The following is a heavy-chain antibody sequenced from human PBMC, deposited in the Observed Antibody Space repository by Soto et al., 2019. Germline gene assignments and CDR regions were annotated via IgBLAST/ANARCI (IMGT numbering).Heavy chain of an antibody. J-gene: IGHJ4*02. CDR2: ISYDGSNK. CDR1: GFTVSSNY. D-gene: IGHD5-12*01. Sequence: VQLVESGGGLIQPGGSLRLSCAASGFTVSSNYMSWVRQAPGKGLEWVAVISYDGSNKYYADSVKGRFTISRDNSKNTLYLQMNSLRAEDTAVYYCARDEGYSGYLDYWGQGTLVTVSS. V-gene: IGHV3-30-3*01. CDR3: ARDEGYSGYLDY.